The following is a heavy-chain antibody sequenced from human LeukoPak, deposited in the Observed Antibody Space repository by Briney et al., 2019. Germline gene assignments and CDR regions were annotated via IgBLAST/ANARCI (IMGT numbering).Heavy chain of an antibody. Sequence: GGSLRLSCAASGFTVSSNYMSWVRQAPGKGLEWVSVIYKGGSTNYADSVQGRFTISRDNSKNTLYLQMNSLRAEDTAVYYCARVDTGGGWYYYMDVWGKGTTVTVSS. D-gene: IGHD1-14*01. V-gene: IGHV3-66*01. CDR1: GFTVSSNY. CDR2: IYKGGST. CDR3: ARVDTGGGWYYYMDV. J-gene: IGHJ6*03.